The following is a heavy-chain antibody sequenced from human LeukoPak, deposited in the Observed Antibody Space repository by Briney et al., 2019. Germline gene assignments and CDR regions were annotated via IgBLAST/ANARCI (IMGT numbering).Heavy chain of an antibody. CDR1: GYMFIGYY. J-gene: IGHJ3*02. CDR2: INPNSGGT. V-gene: IGHV1-2*02. CDR3: ARDSSITTPRGGFDI. D-gene: IGHD3-22*01. Sequence: GASVKVSCKASGYMFIGYYIHWVRQAPGQGLEWMGWINPNSGGTNYAQKFRGRVTMTRAPSINTAYTEVISLASDDTAVYYCARDSSITTPRGGFDIWGQGTKVTVSS.